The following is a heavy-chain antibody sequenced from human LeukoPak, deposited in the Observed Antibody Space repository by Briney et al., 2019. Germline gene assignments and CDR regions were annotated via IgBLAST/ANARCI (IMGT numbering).Heavy chain of an antibody. V-gene: IGHV3-20*04. CDR2: INWNGHNT. Sequence: GGSLRLSCAASGFTFSSYWMSWVRQAPGKGLEWVSGINWNGHNTGYEDSVRGRFTISRDNAKNSLYLQMNSLRAEDTALYYCAREPSLLCSGGSCYPDYWGQGTLVTVSS. CDR1: GFTFSSYW. J-gene: IGHJ4*02. CDR3: AREPSLLCSGGSCYPDY. D-gene: IGHD2-15*01.